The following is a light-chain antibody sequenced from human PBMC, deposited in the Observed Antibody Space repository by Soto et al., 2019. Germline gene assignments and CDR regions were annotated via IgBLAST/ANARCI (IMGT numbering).Light chain of an antibody. Sequence: EIVLTQSPGTLSLSPGERATLSCRASQSVSSSYLAWYQQKPGQAPRLLIYGASSRATGIPDRFSGSGSGTYLTLTISRLEPEDFEVYYCQQYGSSPLITFGQGTRLEIK. V-gene: IGKV3-20*01. CDR3: QQYGSSPLIT. CDR2: GAS. CDR1: QSVSSSY. J-gene: IGKJ5*01.